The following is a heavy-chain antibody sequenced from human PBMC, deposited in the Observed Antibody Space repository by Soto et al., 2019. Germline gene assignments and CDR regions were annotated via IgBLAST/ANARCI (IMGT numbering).Heavy chain of an antibody. V-gene: IGHV1-69*12. CDR1: GDTFSTYT. J-gene: IGHJ6*02. CDR2: IIPRSATS. CDR3: AREGLVLVPTTVTPADYSYAMDV. D-gene: IGHD2-15*01. Sequence: QVQLVQSGTEVKKPGSSVKVSCKASGDTFSTYTITWMRQAPGQGLEWMGGIIPRSATSNYAQRFQGRVTFTAHQPTSTAYMELSSRSPEDTAVYYCAREGLVLVPTTVTPADYSYAMDVWGQGTTVTVSS.